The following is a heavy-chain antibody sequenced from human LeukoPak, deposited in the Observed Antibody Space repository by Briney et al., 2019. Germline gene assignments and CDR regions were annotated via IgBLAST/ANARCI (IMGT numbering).Heavy chain of an antibody. CDR3: ARYDYYDSSGYYLFDY. D-gene: IGHD3-22*01. Sequence: GESLKISCKGSGYSFTSYWIGWVRQMPGKGLEWMGIIYPGESDTRYSPSFQGQVTISADKSISTAYLQWSSLKASDTAMYYCARYDYYDSSGYYLFDYWGQGTLVTVSS. J-gene: IGHJ4*02. V-gene: IGHV5-51*01. CDR2: IYPGESDT. CDR1: GYSFTSYW.